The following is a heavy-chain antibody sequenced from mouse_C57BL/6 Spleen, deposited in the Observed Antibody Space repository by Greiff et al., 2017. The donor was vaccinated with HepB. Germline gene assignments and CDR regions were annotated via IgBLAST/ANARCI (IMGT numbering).Heavy chain of an antibody. V-gene: IGHV5-4*03. Sequence: EVKLQESGGGLVKPGGSLKLSCAASGFTFSSYAMSWVRQTPEKRLEWVATISDGGSYTYYPDNVKGRFTISRDNAKNNLYLQMSHLKSEDTAMYYCAKVYYGPFAYWGQGTLVTVSA. CDR1: GFTFSSYA. J-gene: IGHJ3*01. CDR2: ISDGGSYT. CDR3: AKVYYGPFAY. D-gene: IGHD2-1*01.